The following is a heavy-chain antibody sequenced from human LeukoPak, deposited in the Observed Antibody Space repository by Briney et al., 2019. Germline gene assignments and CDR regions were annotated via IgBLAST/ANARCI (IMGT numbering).Heavy chain of an antibody. V-gene: IGHV4-39*07. CDR3: ARAAFDFWSGYSTNWFDP. CDR1: GGSISSSDYY. Sequence: PSETLSLTCIVSGGSISSSDYYWGWIRQPPGKGLEWIGSIYYGGSTYYNPSLKSRVTISVDTSMNQFSLKLSSVTAADTAVYYCARAAFDFWSGYSTNWFDPWGQGTLVTVSS. D-gene: IGHD3-3*01. CDR2: IYYGGST. J-gene: IGHJ5*02.